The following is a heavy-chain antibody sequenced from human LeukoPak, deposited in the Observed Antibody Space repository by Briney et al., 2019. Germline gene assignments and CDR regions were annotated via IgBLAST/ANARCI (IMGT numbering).Heavy chain of an antibody. D-gene: IGHD3-10*01. CDR2: ISKNGNHQ. Sequence: GGSLRLSCAVSGFTFSSYGMHWVRQAPGKGLEWVAGISKNGNHQSYADSVEGRFTISRDNSKNTLFLQMNSLRVEDTAVYYCAKEIHAFGGFDYWGQGTLVTVSS. V-gene: IGHV3-30*18. J-gene: IGHJ4*02. CDR3: AKEIHAFGGFDY. CDR1: GFTFSSYG.